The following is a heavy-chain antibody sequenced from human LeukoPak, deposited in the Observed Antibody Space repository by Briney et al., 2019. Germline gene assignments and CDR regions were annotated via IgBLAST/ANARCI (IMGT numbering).Heavy chain of an antibody. Sequence: SETLSLTCTVSRGFISSYYWSWIRQPPGKGLEWIGQIYYSGSTDYNPSLERRVTMSMDTSKNQVSLKLSSVTAADTAVYYCARGSYYYGTSGYYGAEYFHHWGQGTLVTVSS. D-gene: IGHD3-22*01. CDR2: IYYSGST. J-gene: IGHJ1*01. CDR1: RGFISSYY. CDR3: ARGSYYYGTSGYYGAEYFHH. V-gene: IGHV4-59*01.